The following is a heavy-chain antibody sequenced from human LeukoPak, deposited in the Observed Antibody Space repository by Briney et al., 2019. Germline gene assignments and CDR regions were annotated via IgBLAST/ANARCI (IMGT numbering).Heavy chain of an antibody. V-gene: IGHV3-23*01. J-gene: IGHJ4*02. CDR1: GFTFSSYT. CDR2: ITTGDGNT. D-gene: IGHD7-27*01. CDR3: AKDGGLWVSAHWGDS. Sequence: GGSLRLSCTASGFTFSSYTMTWVRQAPGKGLKWVSTITTGDGNTYYADSVKGRFTVSRDDSKNTLYLQMNSLRAEDTAVYYCAKDGGLWVSAHWGDSWGRGTLITVSS.